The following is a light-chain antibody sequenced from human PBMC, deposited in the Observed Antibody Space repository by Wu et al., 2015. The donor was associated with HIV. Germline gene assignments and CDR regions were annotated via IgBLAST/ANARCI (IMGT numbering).Light chain of an antibody. CDR3: QQRSNWPPIT. CDR2: DAS. V-gene: IGKV3-11*01. CDR1: QSVSSY. Sequence: EIVLTQFPVTLSLSPGERATLSCRASQSVSSYLAWYQQKPGQAPRLLIYDASNRATGIPARFSGSGPGTDFTLTISSLEPEDFAVYYCQQRSNWPPITFGQGTRLEIK. J-gene: IGKJ5*01.